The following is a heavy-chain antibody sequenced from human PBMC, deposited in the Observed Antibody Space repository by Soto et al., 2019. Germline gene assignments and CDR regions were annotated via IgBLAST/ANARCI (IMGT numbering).Heavy chain of an antibody. D-gene: IGHD3-3*01. CDR1: GFTFSSYG. V-gene: IGHV3-33*01. Sequence: GGSLRLSCAASGFTFSSYGMHWVRQAPGKGLEWVAVIWYDGSNKYYADSVKGRFTISRDNSKNTLYLQMNSLRAEDTAVYYCARGRAPYYDFWSGYYYYYYYGMDVWGQGTTVTVS. J-gene: IGHJ6*02. CDR3: ARGRAPYYDFWSGYYYYYYYGMDV. CDR2: IWYDGSNK.